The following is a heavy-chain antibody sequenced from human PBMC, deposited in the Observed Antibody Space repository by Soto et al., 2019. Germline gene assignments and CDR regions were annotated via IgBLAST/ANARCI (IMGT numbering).Heavy chain of an antibody. Sequence: SETLSLTCTVSGGSISSSSCYWGWIRQPPGKGLEWIGSIYYSGSTYYNPSLKSRVTISVDTSKNQFSLKLSSVTAADTAVYYCARSGSYCSSTSCYGYSYGYGGYYFDYWGQGTLVTVSS. CDR1: GGSISSSSCY. V-gene: IGHV4-39*01. J-gene: IGHJ4*02. CDR2: IYYSGST. D-gene: IGHD2-2*01. CDR3: ARSGSYCSSTSCYGYSYGYGGYYFDY.